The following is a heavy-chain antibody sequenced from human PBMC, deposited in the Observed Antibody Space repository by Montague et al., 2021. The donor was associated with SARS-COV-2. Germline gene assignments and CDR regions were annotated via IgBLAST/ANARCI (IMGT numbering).Heavy chain of an antibody. CDR3: SGGHDCSGGSCWWEYWFDP. D-gene: IGHD2-15*01. V-gene: IGHV4-59*01. Sequence: SETLSLTCTVSGGSISSYYWSWIWQPPGTGLEWIGYIYNSGSTNSNSSLNRRVTISVYTSTNQFSLTLSPVTAAVTAVYYCSGGHDCSGGSCWWEYWFDPWGQGTLVTVSS. J-gene: IGHJ5*02. CDR2: IYNSGST. CDR1: GGSISSYY.